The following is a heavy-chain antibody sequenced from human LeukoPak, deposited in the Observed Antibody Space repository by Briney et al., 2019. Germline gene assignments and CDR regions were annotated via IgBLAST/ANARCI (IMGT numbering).Heavy chain of an antibody. D-gene: IGHD2-2*01. V-gene: IGHV3-23*01. J-gene: IGHJ4*02. CDR2: ISADGDST. Sequence: GGSLRLYCAASEFTFRSYAMNWVRQAPGKGLEWVSAISADGDSTYYADSVKGRFTISRDNSKNTLYLQMNGLRPGDTAVYYCAKRRYCTSTSCHDFDYWGQGTLVTVSS. CDR1: EFTFRSYA. CDR3: AKRRYCTSTSCHDFDY.